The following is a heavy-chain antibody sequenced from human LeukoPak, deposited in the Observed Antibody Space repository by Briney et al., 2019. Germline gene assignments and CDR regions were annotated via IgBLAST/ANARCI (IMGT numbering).Heavy chain of an antibody. CDR2: ISYDGSNK. D-gene: IGHD3-10*01. CDR3: ARETPHSGYYFDY. Sequence: GGSLRLSCAASGFTFSSYAMHWVRQAPGKGLEWVAVISYDGSNKYYADSVKGRFTISRDNSKNTLYLQMNSLRAEDTAVYYCARETPHSGYYFDYWGQGTLVTVSS. CDR1: GFTFSSYA. V-gene: IGHV3-30-3*01. J-gene: IGHJ4*02.